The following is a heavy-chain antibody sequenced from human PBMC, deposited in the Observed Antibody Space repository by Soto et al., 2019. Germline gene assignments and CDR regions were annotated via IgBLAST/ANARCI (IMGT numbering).Heavy chain of an antibody. CDR2: INPNSGGT. D-gene: IGHD2-2*01. V-gene: IGHV1-2*04. CDR3: ALGYCISTSCYLAAFDI. Sequence: ASVKVSCKASGYTFTGYYMHWVRQAPGQGLEWMGWINPNSGGTNYAQKFQGWVTMTRDTSISTAYMELSRLRSDDTAVYYCALGYCISTSCYLAAFDIWGQGTMVTVSS. J-gene: IGHJ3*02. CDR1: GYTFTGYY.